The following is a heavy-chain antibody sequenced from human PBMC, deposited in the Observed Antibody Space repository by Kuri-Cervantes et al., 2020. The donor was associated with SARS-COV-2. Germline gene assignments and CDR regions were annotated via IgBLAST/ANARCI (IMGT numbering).Heavy chain of an antibody. V-gene: IGHV3-23*01. CDR2: ISGSGGST. CDR1: GFTFSSYA. D-gene: IGHD6-13*01. Sequence: GESLKISCAASGFTFSSYAMSWVRQAPGKGLEWVSAISGSGGSTYYADSVKGRFTISRDNAKNSLYLQMNSLRAEDTAVYYCARDLGDWGSSWFFAFDIWGQGTRVTVSS. J-gene: IGHJ3*02. CDR3: ARDLGDWGSSWFFAFDI.